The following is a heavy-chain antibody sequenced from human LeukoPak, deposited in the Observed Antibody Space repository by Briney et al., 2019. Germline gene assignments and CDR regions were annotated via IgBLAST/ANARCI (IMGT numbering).Heavy chain of an antibody. J-gene: IGHJ3*02. CDR2: IIPIFGTA. V-gene: IGHV1-69*13. CDR3: ARGGEGHDTFDI. CDR1: GGTFSSYA. Sequence: SVKVSCKASGGTFSSYAISWVRQAPGQGLEWMGGIIPIFGTANYAQKFQGRVTITADESTSTAYMELSSLRSEDTAVYYCARGGEGHDTFDIWGQGTMVTVSS.